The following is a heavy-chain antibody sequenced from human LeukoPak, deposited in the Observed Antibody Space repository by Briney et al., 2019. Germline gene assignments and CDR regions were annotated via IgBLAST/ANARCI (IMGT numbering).Heavy chain of an antibody. CDR1: GYTFTGYY. D-gene: IGHD5-12*01. CDR3: ARDGSGYDSDY. CDR2: INPSSGGT. J-gene: IGHJ4*02. Sequence: ASVKVSCKASGYTFTGYYMHWVRQAPGQGLEWMGWINPSSGGTNYAQKFQGRVTMTRDTSISTAYMELSRLRSDDTAVYYCARDGSGYDSDYWGQGTLVTVSS. V-gene: IGHV1-2*02.